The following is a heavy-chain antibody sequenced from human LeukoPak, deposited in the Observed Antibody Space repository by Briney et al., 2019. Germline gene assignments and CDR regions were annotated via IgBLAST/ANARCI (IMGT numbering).Heavy chain of an antibody. J-gene: IGHJ6*03. CDR2: IYYSGST. CDR1: GGSISSYY. D-gene: IGHD3-3*01. V-gene: IGHV4-59*01. CDR3: ARAYDFWSGYRSEYYYYMDV. Sequence: PSETLSLTCTVSGGSISSYYWSWIRQPPGKGLEWTGYIYYSGSTNYNPSLKSRVTISVDTSKDQFSLKLSSVTAADTAVYYCARAYDFWSGYRSEYYYYMDVWGKGTTVTVSS.